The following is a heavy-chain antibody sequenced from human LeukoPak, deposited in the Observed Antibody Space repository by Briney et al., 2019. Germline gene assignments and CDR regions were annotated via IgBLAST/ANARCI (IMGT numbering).Heavy chain of an antibody. D-gene: IGHD3-10*01. Sequence: GGSLRLSCVASGFTFSTAWMHWARQTPGKGLVWVSHINGDGRRINYADDVKGRFTISRVNAKNTLYLQMNSLRVEDTAVYYCVRDLPRTSGPWGQGTLVTVSS. J-gene: IGHJ5*02. CDR1: GFTFSTAW. CDR3: VRDLPRTSGP. CDR2: INGDGRRI. V-gene: IGHV3-74*01.